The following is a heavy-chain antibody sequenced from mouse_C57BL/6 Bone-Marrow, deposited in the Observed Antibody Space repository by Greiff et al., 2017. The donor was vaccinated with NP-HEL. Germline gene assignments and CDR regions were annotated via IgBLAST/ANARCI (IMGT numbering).Heavy chain of an antibody. J-gene: IGHJ4*01. Sequence: QVQLQQSGAELVKPGASVKISCKASGYAFSSYWMNWVKERPGKGLEWIGQIYPGDGDTKYNGKFKGKATLTADKSSSTAYMQVSSLTSEDSAVFFCARGAFCSSRFGYAMDYWDQGTSVTVSS. CDR1: GYAFSSYW. CDR3: ARGAFCSSRFGYAMDY. D-gene: IGHD1-1*01. V-gene: IGHV1-80*01. CDR2: IYPGDGDT.